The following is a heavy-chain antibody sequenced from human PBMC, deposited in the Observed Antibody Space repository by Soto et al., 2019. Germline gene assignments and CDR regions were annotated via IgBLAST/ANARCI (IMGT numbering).Heavy chain of an antibody. J-gene: IGHJ4*02. CDR1: GYNFSNYW. CDR3: ARHVGSNYIDF. D-gene: IGHD1-26*01. V-gene: IGHV5-51*01. Sequence: GESLKISCQGSGYNFSNYWIAWVRQMPGKGLEWMGFIYPGDSDTRYNPSFQGQVTIAADKSVNTAYLHWSRLKSSDTAMYYCARHVGSNYIDFWGQGTLVTVSS. CDR2: IYPGDSDT.